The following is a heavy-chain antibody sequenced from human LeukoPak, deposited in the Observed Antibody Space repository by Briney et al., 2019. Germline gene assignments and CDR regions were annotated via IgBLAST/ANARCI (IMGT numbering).Heavy chain of an antibody. CDR1: GGSINSYY. J-gene: IGHJ4*02. V-gene: IGHV4-59*08. CDR3: ARHGVGTISYPHFDY. D-gene: IGHD3-3*01. Sequence: PSETLSLTCTVSGGSINSYYWSWIRQPPGKGLEWIGYIYYSGSTNYNPSLKSRVTISGDTPKNQFSLKLSSVTAADTAVYYCARHGVGTISYPHFDYWGQGTLVTVSS. CDR2: IYYSGST.